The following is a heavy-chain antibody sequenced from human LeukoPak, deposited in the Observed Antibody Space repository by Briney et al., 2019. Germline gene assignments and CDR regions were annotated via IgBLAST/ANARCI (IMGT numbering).Heavy chain of an antibody. CDR2: ISSNGGSA. CDR3: ERGYQLLQFFDY. V-gene: IGHV3-64*01. CDR1: GFTFSSYA. J-gene: IGHJ4*02. Sequence: GRSLRLSCAASGFTFSSYAMHWVRQAPGKGLEYVSAISSNGGSAYYANSVKGRFTISRDNSKNTLYLQMGSLRAEDMAVYYCERGYQLLQFFDYWGQGTLVTVSS. D-gene: IGHD2-2*01.